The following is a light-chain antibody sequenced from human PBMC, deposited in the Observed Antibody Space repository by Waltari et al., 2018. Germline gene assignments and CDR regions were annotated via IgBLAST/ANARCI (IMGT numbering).Light chain of an antibody. V-gene: IGLV2-14*03. J-gene: IGLJ2*01. CDR2: DVA. CDR1: IYDVGGYNY. Sequence: QSALTQPASVSGSPGQSITISCTGTIYDVGGYNYVSWYQQHHGKAPQLLIYDVATRPSWVSERFAAYKSGNTTSLTIAGLQAEDEADYYCCSHRSGNTRGVFGGGTKLTVL. CDR3: CSHRSGNTRGV.